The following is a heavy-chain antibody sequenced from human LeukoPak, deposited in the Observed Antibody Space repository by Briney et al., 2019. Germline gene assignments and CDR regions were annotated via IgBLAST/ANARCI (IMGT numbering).Heavy chain of an antibody. CDR2: IIPIFGIA. CDR3: ARDQWSYYDSQPQRNAAFDI. CDR1: GGTFSSYA. J-gene: IGHJ3*02. Sequence: SVKVSCKASGGTFSSYAISWVRQAPGQGLEWMGRIIPIFGIANYAQKFQGRVTITADKSTSTAYMELSSLRSEDTAVYYCARDQWSYYDSQPQRNAAFDIWGQGTMVTVS. D-gene: IGHD3-22*01. V-gene: IGHV1-69*04.